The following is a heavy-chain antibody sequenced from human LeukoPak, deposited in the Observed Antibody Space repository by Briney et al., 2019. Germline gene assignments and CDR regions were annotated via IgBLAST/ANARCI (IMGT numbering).Heavy chain of an antibody. Sequence: GGSLRLSCVASGFTFNTSGMNWVRQAPGKGLEWVSFLRYDGRNQYYADSVKGRFTISRDNPKNTVYLQMSSLRPEDTAVYYCAKDPVAGAPSYYFDNWGQGTLVTVSS. CDR1: GFTFNTSG. D-gene: IGHD6-19*01. CDR3: AKDPVAGAPSYYFDN. J-gene: IGHJ4*02. V-gene: IGHV3-30*02. CDR2: LRYDGRNQ.